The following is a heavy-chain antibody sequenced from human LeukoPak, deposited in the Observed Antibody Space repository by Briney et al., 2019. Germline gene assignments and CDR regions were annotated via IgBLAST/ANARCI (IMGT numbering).Heavy chain of an antibody. J-gene: IGHJ6*03. CDR2: IIPIFGTA. CDR3: ARGPRMTNYYYYMDV. V-gene: IGHV1-69*01. Sequence: GASVKVSCKASGGTFSNYAISWVRQAPGQGLEWMGGIIPIFGTANYAQKFQGRVTITADESTSTAYMELSSLRSEDTAVYYCARGPRMTNYYYYMDVWGKGTTVTISS. D-gene: IGHD1-14*01. CDR1: GGTFSNYA.